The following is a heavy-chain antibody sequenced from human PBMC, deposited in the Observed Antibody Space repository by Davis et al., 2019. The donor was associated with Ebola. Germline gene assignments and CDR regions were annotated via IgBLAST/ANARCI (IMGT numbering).Heavy chain of an antibody. CDR3: ARGALIAAAGTGKDFDY. J-gene: IGHJ4*02. CDR2: INHSGRT. CDR1: GGSSSGYF. V-gene: IGHV4-34*01. D-gene: IGHD6-13*01. Sequence: MPSETLSLTCGVYGGSSSGYFWSWIRQSPGKGLEWIGEINHSGRTNYNPSLKSRVTISEDTSKRQFSLTLSSVTAADTAVYYCARGALIAAAGTGKDFDYWGQGTLVTVSS.